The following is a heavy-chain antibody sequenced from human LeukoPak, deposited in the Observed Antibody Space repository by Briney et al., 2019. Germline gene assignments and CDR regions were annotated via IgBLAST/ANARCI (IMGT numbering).Heavy chain of an antibody. CDR3: ARDRDRMVQGVTALFDY. CDR1: GYTFTTYG. V-gene: IGHV1-18*04. Sequence: GASVKVSCKTSGYTFTTYGISWVRQAPGQGLEWMGWISGSNGNTEYAQKVQGRVTTTTDTSTTTAYMKVRSLRSDDTAVYYCARDRDRMVQGVTALFDYWGQGTLVTVSS. CDR2: ISGSNGNT. J-gene: IGHJ4*02. D-gene: IGHD3-10*01.